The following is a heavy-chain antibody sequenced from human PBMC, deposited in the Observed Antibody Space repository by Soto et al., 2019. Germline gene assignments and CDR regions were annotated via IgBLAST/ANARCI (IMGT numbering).Heavy chain of an antibody. Sequence: EAQLVESGGGLVQVGGSLRLSCEASGFTFSSYWMSWVRQAPGKGLEWVATIRQDGSETHYLDSVKGRFTILRDNAKNMVSLQMNSLRGEDTALYYCARGCGCPSCPYYFECWGHGALVTVSS. D-gene: IGHD2-2*01. CDR2: IRQDGSET. CDR3: ARGCGCPSCPYYFEC. V-gene: IGHV3-7*01. J-gene: IGHJ4*01. CDR1: GFTFSSYW.